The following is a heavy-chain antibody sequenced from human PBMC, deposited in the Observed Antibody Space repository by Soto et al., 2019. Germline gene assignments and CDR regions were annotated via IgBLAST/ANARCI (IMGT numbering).Heavy chain of an antibody. J-gene: IGHJ6*02. D-gene: IGHD2-2*01. CDR2: ISAYNGNT. V-gene: IGHV1-18*01. Sequence: GASVKVSCKASGYTFTSYGISWVRQAPGQGLALMGWISAYNGNTNYAQKLQGRVTMNTDTSTSTAYMELRSLRSDDTAVYYCARVVVPAPVGMDVWGQGTTVTVSS. CDR3: ARVVVPAPVGMDV. CDR1: GYTFTSYG.